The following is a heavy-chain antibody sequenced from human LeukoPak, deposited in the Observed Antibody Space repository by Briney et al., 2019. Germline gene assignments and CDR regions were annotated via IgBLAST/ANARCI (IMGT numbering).Heavy chain of an antibody. D-gene: IGHD3-9*01. CDR2: IWYDGSNK. CDR1: GFTFSSYG. Sequence: GGSLRLSCAASGFTFSSYGMHWVRQAPGKGLEWVAVIWYDGSNKYYADSVKGRFTISRDNSKNTLYLQMNSLRAEDTAVYYCARDRRDDIMVGWFDPWGQGTLVTVSS. CDR3: ARDRRDDIMVGWFDP. J-gene: IGHJ5*02. V-gene: IGHV3-33*01.